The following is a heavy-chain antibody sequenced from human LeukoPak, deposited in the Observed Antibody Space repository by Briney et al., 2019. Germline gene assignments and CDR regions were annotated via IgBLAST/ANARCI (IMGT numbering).Heavy chain of an antibody. CDR3: ISRGDY. J-gene: IGHJ4*02. V-gene: IGHV1-2*02. D-gene: IGHD3-10*01. CDR2: INPTSGGT. CDR1: VYTFTVYL. Sequence: ASVKVSCKASVYTFTVYLMHWVRQAPGQGLGWRGWINPTSGGTNYTQKFQGRVTMTRDTSISTAYMELSRLRSDDTAVYYCISRGDYWGQGTLVTVSS.